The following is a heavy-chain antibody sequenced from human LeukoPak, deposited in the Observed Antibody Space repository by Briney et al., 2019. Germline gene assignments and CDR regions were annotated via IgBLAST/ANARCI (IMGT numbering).Heavy chain of an antibody. CDR1: GFTVSDNY. Sequence: GGSLRLSCAASGFTVSDNYMSWLRQAPGKGLEWVSTIYSGGSTYYADSVKGRFTISRDNSKNTLYLQMNSLRAEDTAVYYCASSSGPFDWYFDLWGRGTLVTVSS. V-gene: IGHV3-66*01. CDR3: ASSSGPFDWYFDL. J-gene: IGHJ2*01. D-gene: IGHD2/OR15-2a*01. CDR2: IYSGGST.